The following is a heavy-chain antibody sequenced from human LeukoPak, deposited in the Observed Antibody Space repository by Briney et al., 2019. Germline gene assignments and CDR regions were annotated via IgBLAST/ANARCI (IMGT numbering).Heavy chain of an antibody. Sequence: ASVKVSCKASGYTFTSYGISWVRQAPGQGLEWMGWISAYNGNTNYAQKLQGRVTMTTDTSTSTAYMELSSLRSEDTAVYYCARARAGTSWFDPWGQGTLVTVSS. CDR3: ARARAGTSWFDP. J-gene: IGHJ5*02. CDR2: ISAYNGNT. CDR1: GYTFTSYG. V-gene: IGHV1-18*01. D-gene: IGHD6-19*01.